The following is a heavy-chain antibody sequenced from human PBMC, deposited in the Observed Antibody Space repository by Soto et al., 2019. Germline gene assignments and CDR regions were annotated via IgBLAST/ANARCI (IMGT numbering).Heavy chain of an antibody. D-gene: IGHD4-17*01. CDR2: IIPIFGTA. CDR1: GGTFSSYA. CDR3: ASHDYGDYVAYYFDY. J-gene: IGHJ4*02. Sequence: GASVKVSCKASGGTFSSYAISWVRQAPGQGLEWMGGIIPIFGTANYAQKFQGRVTITADESTSTAYMELSSLRSEDTAVYYCASHDYGDYVAYYFDYWGQGTLVTVSS. V-gene: IGHV1-69*13.